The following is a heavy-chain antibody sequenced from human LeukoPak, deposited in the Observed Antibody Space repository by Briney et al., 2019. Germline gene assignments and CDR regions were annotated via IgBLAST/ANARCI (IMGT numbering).Heavy chain of an antibody. Sequence: PGGSLRLSCTASGFTFGSHWMIWIRQAPGKGLEWVSYIGSSGSTIYYADSVKGRFTISRDNAKNSLYLQMNSLRAEDTAVYYCARGRRGGNTEYFQHWGQGTLVTVSS. CDR2: IGSSGSTI. CDR3: ARGRRGGNTEYFQH. D-gene: IGHD4-23*01. CDR1: GFTFGSHW. V-gene: IGHV3-48*04. J-gene: IGHJ1*01.